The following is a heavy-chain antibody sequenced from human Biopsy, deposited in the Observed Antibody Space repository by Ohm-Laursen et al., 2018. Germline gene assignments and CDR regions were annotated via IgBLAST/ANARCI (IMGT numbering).Heavy chain of an antibody. Sequence: SLRLSCAASGFSFDNYAMNWVRQAPGKGLEWVSTISGSGGSTYYADSVKGRFTISRDASKDTLYLLMNSLRAEDTAMYYCARPNLREWELHNAFDIWGQGTMVTVSS. CDR3: ARPNLREWELHNAFDI. D-gene: IGHD1-26*01. CDR1: GFSFDNYA. V-gene: IGHV3-23*01. J-gene: IGHJ3*02. CDR2: ISGSGGST.